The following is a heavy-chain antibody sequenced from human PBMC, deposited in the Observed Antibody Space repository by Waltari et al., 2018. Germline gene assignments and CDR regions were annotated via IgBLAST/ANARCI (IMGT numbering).Heavy chain of an antibody. CDR2: MNPNIGNT. J-gene: IGHJ5*02. D-gene: IGHD3-22*01. V-gene: IGHV1-8*01. Sequence: QVQLVQSGAEVKKPGASVKVSCKASGYTFTSYDINWVRQATGQGLEWMGWMNPNIGNTGYAQNCQGRVTMTRNTSISTAYMELSSLRSEDTAVYYCARDYYDSSGYHTGGWFDPWGQGTLVTVSS. CDR3: ARDYYDSSGYHTGGWFDP. CDR1: GYTFTSYD.